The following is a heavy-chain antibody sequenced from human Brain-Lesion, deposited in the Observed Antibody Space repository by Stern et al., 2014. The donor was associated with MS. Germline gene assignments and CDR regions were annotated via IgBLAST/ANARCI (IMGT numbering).Heavy chain of an antibody. V-gene: IGHV1-2*02. CDR2: INPNSGGT. Sequence: QVQLGQSGAEVKKPGASVKVSCKTSGYIFTGYYIHWVRQAPGQGLEWMAWINPNSGGTKYGQQFQGRGTMSRDTSISTAYVELSSLTSDDTAVYYCARDQRGITIFGVVTDYYYLGMDVWGQGTTVTVSS. CDR3: ARDQRGITIFGVVTDYYYLGMDV. J-gene: IGHJ6*02. CDR1: GYIFTGYY. D-gene: IGHD3-3*01.